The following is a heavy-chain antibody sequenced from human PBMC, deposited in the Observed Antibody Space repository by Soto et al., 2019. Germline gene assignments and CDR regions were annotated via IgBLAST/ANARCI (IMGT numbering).Heavy chain of an antibody. J-gene: IGHJ4*02. Sequence: SETLSLTCTVSGGSVSSGSYYWSWIRQPPGKGLEWMGYIYYSGTTTNYNPSLKSRVTLSVDTSKNQFSLKLSSVTAADTAVYYCARLGGSYAVPHFDYWGQGTLVTAPQ. CDR1: GGSVSSGSYY. D-gene: IGHD1-26*01. V-gene: IGHV4-61*01. CDR3: ARLGGSYAVPHFDY. CDR2: IYYSGTTT.